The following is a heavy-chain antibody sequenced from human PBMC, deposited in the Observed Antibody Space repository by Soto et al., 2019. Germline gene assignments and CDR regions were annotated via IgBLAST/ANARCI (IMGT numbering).Heavy chain of an antibody. Sequence: PGGSLRLSCAASGFTFSSYAMSWVRQAPGKGLEWVSAISGSGGSTYYADSVKGRFTISRGNSKNTLYPQMNSLRAEDTAVYYCAKTMFEGNNWFDPWGQGTLVTVSS. CDR2: ISGSGGST. CDR3: AKTMFEGNNWFDP. CDR1: GFTFSSYA. D-gene: IGHD3-10*02. J-gene: IGHJ5*02. V-gene: IGHV3-23*01.